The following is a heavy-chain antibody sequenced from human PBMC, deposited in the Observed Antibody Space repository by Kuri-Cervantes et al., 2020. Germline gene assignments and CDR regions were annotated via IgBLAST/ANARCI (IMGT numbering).Heavy chain of an antibody. CDR1: GYTFTSYG. J-gene: IGHJ6*03. V-gene: IGHV1-69*06. Sequence: SVKVSCKASGYTFTSYGSSWVRQAPGQGLEWMGGIIPIFGTANYAQKFQGRVTITADKSTSTAYMELSRLRSEEPAVYYCARDGGWLPPFIKAYYYYMDVWGKGTTVTVSS. CDR3: ARDGGWLPPFIKAYYYYMDV. CDR2: IIPIFGTA. D-gene: IGHD5-12*01.